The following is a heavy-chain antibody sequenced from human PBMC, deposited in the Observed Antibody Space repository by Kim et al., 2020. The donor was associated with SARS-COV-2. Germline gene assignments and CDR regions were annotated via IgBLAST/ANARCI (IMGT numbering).Heavy chain of an antibody. V-gene: IGHV7-4-1*02. J-gene: IGHJ4*02. Sequence: ASVKVSCKASGYTFTSYAMNWVRQAPGQGLEWMGWINTNTGNPTYAQGFTGRFVFSLDTSVSTAYLQISSLKAEDTAVYYCARVPWADYDSSGWDAVDYWGQGTLVTVSS. CDR3: ARVPWADYDSSGWDAVDY. CDR1: GYTFTSYA. CDR2: INTNTGNP. D-gene: IGHD3-22*01.